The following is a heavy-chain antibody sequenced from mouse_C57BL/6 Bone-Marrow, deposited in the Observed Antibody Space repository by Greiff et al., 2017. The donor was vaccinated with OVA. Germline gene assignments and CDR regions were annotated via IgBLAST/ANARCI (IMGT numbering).Heavy chain of an antibody. CDR3: ASAVFAY. Sequence: QSCKASGYTFTSYWMQWVKQRPGPGLEWIGEIDPSDSYTNYNQKFKGKATLTVDTSSSTAYMQLSSLTSEDSAVYYCASAVFAYWGQGTLVTVSA. CDR2: IDPSDSYT. J-gene: IGHJ3*01. CDR1: GYTFTSYW. V-gene: IGHV1-50*01.